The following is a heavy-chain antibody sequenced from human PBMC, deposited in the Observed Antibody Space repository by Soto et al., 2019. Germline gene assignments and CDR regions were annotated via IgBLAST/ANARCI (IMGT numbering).Heavy chain of an antibody. CDR1: GFTFSSYS. CDR2: ISSSSSTI. D-gene: IGHD4-17*01. J-gene: IGHJ4*02. V-gene: IGHV3-48*01. Sequence: EVQLVESGGGLVQPGGSLRLSCAASGFTFSSYSMNWVRQAPGKGLEWVSYISSSSSTIYYADSVKGRFTISRDNAKNSLYLQMNSLRAEDTAVYYCARDRVLDYGDYRGLDYWGQGTLVTVSS. CDR3: ARDRVLDYGDYRGLDY.